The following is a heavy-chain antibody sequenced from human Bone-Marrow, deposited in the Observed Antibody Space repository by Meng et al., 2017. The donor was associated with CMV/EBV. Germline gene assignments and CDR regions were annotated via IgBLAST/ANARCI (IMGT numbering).Heavy chain of an antibody. V-gene: IGHV3-20*04. CDR2: INWNGGST. D-gene: IGHD3-10*01. CDR3: ARDSGVIIDRYYYYYSMDV. Sequence: GESLKISCVASGFTFSTYAMSWVRQAPGKGLEWVSGINWNGGSTGYADSVKGRFTISRDNAKNSLYLQMNSLRAEDTALYYCARDSGVIIDRYYYYYSMDVWGQGTTVTVS. J-gene: IGHJ6*02. CDR1: GFTFSTYA.